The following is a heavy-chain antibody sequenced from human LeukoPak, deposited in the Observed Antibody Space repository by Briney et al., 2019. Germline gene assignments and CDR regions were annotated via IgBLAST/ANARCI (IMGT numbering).Heavy chain of an antibody. CDR1: GYTLTELS. D-gene: IGHD3-3*01. CDR3: ARVSPYYDFWSGYTYGMDV. CDR2: FDPEDGET. V-gene: IGHV1-24*01. Sequence: ASVKVSCKVSGYTLTELSMHWVRQAPGKGLEWMGGFDPEDGETIYAQKFQGRVTMTEDTSTDTAYMELRSLRSDDTAVYYCARVSPYYDFWSGYTYGMDVRGQGTTVTVSS. J-gene: IGHJ6*02.